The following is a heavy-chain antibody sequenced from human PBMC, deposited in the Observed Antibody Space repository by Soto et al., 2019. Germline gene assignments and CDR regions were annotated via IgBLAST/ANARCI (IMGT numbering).Heavy chain of an antibody. CDR3: AHRAVHYQYAFDI. V-gene: IGHV2-5*02. J-gene: IGHJ3*02. D-gene: IGHD1-26*01. Sequence: QITLKESGPTLVKPTQTLTLTCTFSGFSLNTPEVGVGWIRQPPGKAMEWLALIYWDDDKHYNPSLKNRLTITKDTSKNQVVLTMTYMDPVDTATYYCAHRAVHYQYAFDIWGQGTMVTVSS. CDR1: GFSLNTPEVG. CDR2: IYWDDDK.